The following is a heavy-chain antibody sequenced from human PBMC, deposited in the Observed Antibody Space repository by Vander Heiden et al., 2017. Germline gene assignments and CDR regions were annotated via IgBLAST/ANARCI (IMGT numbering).Heavy chain of an antibody. CDR3: ARVRFLEWLFDY. J-gene: IGHJ4*02. CDR2: ISSSSSYI. CDR1: GFPFSSYS. V-gene: IGHV3-21*01. D-gene: IGHD3-3*01. Sequence: EVQLVESGGGLVKPGGSLRLSCAASGFPFSSYSMNWVRQAPGKGLEWVSSISSSSSYIYYADSVKGRFTISRDNAKNSLYLQMNSLRAEDTAVYYCARVRFLEWLFDYWGQGTLVTVSS.